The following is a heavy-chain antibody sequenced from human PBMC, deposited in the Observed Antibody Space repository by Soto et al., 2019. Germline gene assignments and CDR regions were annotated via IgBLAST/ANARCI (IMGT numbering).Heavy chain of an antibody. V-gene: IGHV1-18*01. CDR3: ARQDDSSGYYLYFDY. CDR2: ISAYNGNT. D-gene: IGHD3-22*01. Sequence: ASVKVSCKASGYTFTSYGINWVRQAPGQGLEWMGWISAYNGNTHYAQKFQGRVTMTRDTSTSTVYMELSSLRSEDTAVYYCARQDDSSGYYLYFDYWGQGRMVTVSS. J-gene: IGHJ4*02. CDR1: GYTFTSYG.